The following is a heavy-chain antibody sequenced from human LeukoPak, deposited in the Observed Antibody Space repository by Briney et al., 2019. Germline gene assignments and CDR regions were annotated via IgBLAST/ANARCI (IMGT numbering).Heavy chain of an antibody. J-gene: IGHJ4*02. V-gene: IGHV3-23*01. CDR1: GFTFSRYA. CDR2: ISGSGGST. CDR3: AKGRAVAGMEYFDY. Sequence: GGSLRLSCAASGFTFSRYAMSWVRQAPGKGLEWVSGISGSGGSTYYAESVKGRFTISRDNSKNTLYLQLNSLRAEDTAVYYCAKGRAVAGMEYFDYWGQGTLVTVSS. D-gene: IGHD6-19*01.